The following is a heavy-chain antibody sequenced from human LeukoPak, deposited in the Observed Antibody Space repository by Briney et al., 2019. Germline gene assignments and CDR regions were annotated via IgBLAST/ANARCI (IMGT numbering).Heavy chain of an antibody. CDR2: INPNSGGT. J-gene: IGHJ5*02. V-gene: IGHV1-2*02. CDR3: ARGARGNGRPSNWFDP. D-gene: IGHD4/OR15-4a*01. CDR1: GYTFTSYG. Sequence: ASVKVSCKASGYTFTSYGISWVRQAPGQGLEWMGWINPNSGGTNYAQKFQGRVTMTRDTSISTAYMELISLRSEDTAVYYCARGARGNGRPSNWFDPWGQGTLVTVSS.